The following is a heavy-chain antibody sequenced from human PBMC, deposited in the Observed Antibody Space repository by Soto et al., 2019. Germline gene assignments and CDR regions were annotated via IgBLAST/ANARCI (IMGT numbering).Heavy chain of an antibody. Sequence: EEQLVESGGGLVKPGGSLSLSCAASGSFLSNAWLNWARKDPGKGLEWVGRIKTRTDGGRQDYAAPVKGRFTISRDDSKNTLYLQMNSLKTEDTALYYCTTGSVEGVWGQGTTVTVSS. CDR3: TTGSVEGV. J-gene: IGHJ6*02. D-gene: IGHD2-15*01. CDR2: IKTRTDGGRQ. V-gene: IGHV3-15*07. CDR1: GSFLSNAW.